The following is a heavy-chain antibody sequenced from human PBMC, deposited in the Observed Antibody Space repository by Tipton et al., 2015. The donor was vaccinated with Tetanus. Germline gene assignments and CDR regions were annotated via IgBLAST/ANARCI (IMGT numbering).Heavy chain of an antibody. Sequence: LRLSCAASGFTFSKYAMYWIRQLPGKGLEWIGYIHYSGGTNYNPSLTSAVTMSVDTAKNHFSLTVNSATAADTAVYYCARETPGAGHFDYWGQGTPVTVSS. V-gene: IGHV4-59*01. D-gene: IGHD1-14*01. CDR1: GFTFSKYA. CDR3: ARETPGAGHFDY. J-gene: IGHJ4*02. CDR2: IHYSGGT.